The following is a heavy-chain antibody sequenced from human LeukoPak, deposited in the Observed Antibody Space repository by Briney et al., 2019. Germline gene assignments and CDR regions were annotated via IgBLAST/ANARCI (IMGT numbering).Heavy chain of an antibody. Sequence: SETLSLTCAVSGGSISSGGYSWSWIRQPPGKGLEWIGYIYHSGSTYYNPSLKSRVTISVDTSKNQFSLKLSSVTAADTAVYYCARGRIEHHFDYWGQGTLVTVSS. CDR1: GGSISSGGYS. CDR3: ARGRIEHHFDY. V-gene: IGHV4-30-2*01. CDR2: IYHSGST. J-gene: IGHJ4*02.